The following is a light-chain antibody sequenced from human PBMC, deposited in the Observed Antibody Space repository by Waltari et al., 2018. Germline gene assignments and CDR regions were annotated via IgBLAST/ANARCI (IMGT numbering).Light chain of an antibody. J-gene: IGLJ2*01. V-gene: IGLV2-8*01. CDR3: ASYEGTKSVI. CDR1: SSDVGGYNY. CDR2: EVT. Sequence: QSALTQPPSASGSPGQSVTISCTGTSSDVGGYNYVCWYQHYPGKAPKLMIHEVTKRPSWVPDRFSGSKSGNTASLTVSGLLAEDEADYYCASYEGTKSVIFGGGTKLTVL.